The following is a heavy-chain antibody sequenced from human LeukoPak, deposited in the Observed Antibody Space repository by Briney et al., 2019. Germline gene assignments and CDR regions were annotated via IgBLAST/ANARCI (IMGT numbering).Heavy chain of an antibody. CDR1: GGPISSSSYY. V-gene: IGHV4-39*06. J-gene: IGHJ4*02. CDR3: ARGDEYYYDSRFDY. Sequence: PSETLSLTCTVSGGPISSSSYYWGWIRQPPGKGLEWIGNIYYSGSTYYNPSLKSRVTISVDTSKNQFPLKLSSVTAADTAVYYCARGDEYYYDSRFDYWGQGTLVTVSS. D-gene: IGHD3-22*01. CDR2: IYYSGST.